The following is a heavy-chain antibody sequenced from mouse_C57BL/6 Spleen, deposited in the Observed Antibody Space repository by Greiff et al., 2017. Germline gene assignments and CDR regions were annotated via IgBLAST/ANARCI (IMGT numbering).Heavy chain of an antibody. J-gene: IGHJ2*01. D-gene: IGHD2-5*01. CDR1: GYAFTNYL. CDR2: INPGSGGT. Sequence: QVQLQQSGAELVRPGTSVKVSCKASGYAFTNYLIEWVKQRPGQGLEWIGVINPGSGGTNYNEKFKGKATLTADKSSSTAYMQLSSLTSEDSAVYFCARWGYSNYYFGYWGQGTTLTVSS. V-gene: IGHV1-54*01. CDR3: ARWGYSNYYFGY.